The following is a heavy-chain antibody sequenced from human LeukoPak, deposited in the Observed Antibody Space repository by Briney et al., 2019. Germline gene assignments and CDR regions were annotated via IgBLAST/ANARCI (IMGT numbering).Heavy chain of an antibody. CDR1: GFTFSSYG. D-gene: IGHD3-16*02. Sequence: GGSLRLSCAASGFTFSSYGMHWVRQAPGKGLEWVAIISDDGNNLGYADSVKGRFTISRDNSKDTLSLQMNSLTAEDTAVYYCARVGFGTHYDYVWGSYRPTYYFDYWGQGTLVTVSS. CDR3: ARVGFGTHYDYVWGSYRPTYYFDY. V-gene: IGHV3-30*06. J-gene: IGHJ4*02. CDR2: ISDDGNNL.